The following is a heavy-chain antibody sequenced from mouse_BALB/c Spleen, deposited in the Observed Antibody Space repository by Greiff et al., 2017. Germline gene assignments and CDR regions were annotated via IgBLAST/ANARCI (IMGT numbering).Heavy chain of an antibody. CDR3: ARFVTTATPLDAMDY. J-gene: IGHJ4*01. Sequence: QVQLKQSGAELVRPGTSVKVSCKASGYAFTNYLIEWVKQRPGQGLEWIGVINPGSGGTNYNEKFKGKATLTADKSSSTAYVQLSSLTSDDSAVYFCARFVTTATPLDAMDYWGQGTSVTVSS. CDR1: GYAFTNYL. D-gene: IGHD1-2*01. CDR2: INPGSGGT. V-gene: IGHV1-54*01.